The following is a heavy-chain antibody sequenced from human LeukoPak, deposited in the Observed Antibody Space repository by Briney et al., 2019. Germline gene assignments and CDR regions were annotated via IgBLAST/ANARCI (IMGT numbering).Heavy chain of an antibody. V-gene: IGHV3-48*03. CDR1: GFTFSSYE. CDR2: ISSSGSTI. J-gene: IGHJ3*02. Sequence: GGSLRLSCAASGFTFSSYEMNWVRQAPGKGLEWVSYISSSGSTIYYADSVKGRFTISRDNAKNSLYLQMNSLRAEDTAVYYCARDSVVIPGMNAFDIWGQGTMVTVSS. D-gene: IGHD4-23*01. CDR3: ARDSVVIPGMNAFDI.